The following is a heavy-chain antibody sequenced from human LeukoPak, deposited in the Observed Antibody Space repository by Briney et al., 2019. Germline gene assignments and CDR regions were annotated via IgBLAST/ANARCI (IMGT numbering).Heavy chain of an antibody. V-gene: IGHV3-74*01. CDR3: ARAEDCSSTSCPRAFDI. D-gene: IGHD2-2*01. Sequence: SGGSLRLSCAASGFTFSSYWMHWVRQAPGKGLVWVSRINSDGSSTSYADSVKGRFTISRDNAKNTLYLQMNSLRAEDTAVYYCARAEDCSSTSCPRAFDIWGQGTMVTVSS. CDR1: GFTFSSYW. CDR2: INSDGSST. J-gene: IGHJ3*02.